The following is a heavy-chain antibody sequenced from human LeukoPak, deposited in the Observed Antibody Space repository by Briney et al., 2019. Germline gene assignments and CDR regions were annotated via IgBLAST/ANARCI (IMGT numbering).Heavy chain of an antibody. Sequence: ASVKVSCKASGYTFTSHGLSWARQAPGQGLEWMGWISIYSGNTNYAQKFQDRISMTTGTSTSTAYMELRSLKSDDTAVYYCARDPGGTWGFDYWGQGALVTVSS. J-gene: IGHJ4*02. CDR2: ISIYSGNT. D-gene: IGHD7-27*01. CDR3: ARDPGGTWGFDY. V-gene: IGHV1-18*01. CDR1: GYTFTSHG.